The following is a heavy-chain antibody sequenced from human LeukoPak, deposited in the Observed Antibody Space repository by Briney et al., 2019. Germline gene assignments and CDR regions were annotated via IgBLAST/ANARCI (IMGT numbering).Heavy chain of an antibody. D-gene: IGHD1-14*01. CDR2: INPGGSSI. CDR3: AGSNQADDY. CDR1: GFTFSSYW. J-gene: IGHJ4*02. V-gene: IGHV3-74*01. Sequence: GGSLRLSCAAAGFTFSSYWMHWVRQVPGKGLVWVARINPGGSSITYADSVKGRLTISRNNAKNTLYLQMDSLRAEDTGVYYCAGSNQADDYWGQGTLVTVSS.